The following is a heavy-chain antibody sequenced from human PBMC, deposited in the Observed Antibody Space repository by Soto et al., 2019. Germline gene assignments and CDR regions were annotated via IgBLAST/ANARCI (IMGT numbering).Heavy chain of an antibody. Sequence: QLQLQESGPGLVKPSETLSLTCTVSGGSISSSSYYWGWIRQPPGKGLEWIGSIYYSGSTYYNPSLESRVTISGEASKNQFSLKLSSVTAADTAVYYCARRRYSSCWYSSDAFDIWGQGTMVTASS. CDR2: IYYSGST. J-gene: IGHJ3*02. D-gene: IGHD6-13*01. CDR1: GGSISSSSYY. CDR3: ARRRYSSCWYSSDAFDI. V-gene: IGHV4-39*01.